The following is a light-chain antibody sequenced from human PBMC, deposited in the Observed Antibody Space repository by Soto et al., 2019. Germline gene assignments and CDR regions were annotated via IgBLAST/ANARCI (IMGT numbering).Light chain of an antibody. CDR2: AAS. CDR3: QQYDSAPYT. Sequence: EIVLTQSPGTLSLSPGERATLSCRASQSVSNKYLAWYQQKLGQAPRLLIYAASSRATGIPDRFSGSGSGTDFTLTISRLEPEDFAVYYCQQYDSAPYTFGQGTKLEIK. J-gene: IGKJ2*01. V-gene: IGKV3-20*01. CDR1: QSVSNKY.